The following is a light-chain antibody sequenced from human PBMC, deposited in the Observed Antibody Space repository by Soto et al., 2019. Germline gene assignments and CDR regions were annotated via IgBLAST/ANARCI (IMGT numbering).Light chain of an antibody. J-gene: IGKJ1*01. V-gene: IGKV1-6*01. CDR2: AAS. CDR3: LQLYNYPRT. Sequence: IQMTQSPSSLSASVEDRVTITCRASQAIRSDLAWYQQKPGMAPKFLIFAASNLQRGVPARFSGSGSGTDFTLTISSLQPEDFATYYCLQLYNYPRTFGQGTKV. CDR1: QAIRSD.